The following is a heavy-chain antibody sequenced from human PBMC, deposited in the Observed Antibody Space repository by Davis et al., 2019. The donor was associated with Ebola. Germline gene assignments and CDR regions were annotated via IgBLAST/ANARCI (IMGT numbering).Heavy chain of an antibody. D-gene: IGHD3-22*01. J-gene: IGHJ4*02. CDR1: GFTVSSNY. Sequence: GESLKISCAASGFTVSSNYMSWVRQAPGKGLEWVSVIYSGGSTYYADSVKGRFTISRHNSKNTLYLQMNSLRAEDTAVYYCARALYYYDSSGYYSYWGQGTLVTVSS. V-gene: IGHV3-53*01. CDR2: IYSGGST. CDR3: ARALYYYDSSGYYSY.